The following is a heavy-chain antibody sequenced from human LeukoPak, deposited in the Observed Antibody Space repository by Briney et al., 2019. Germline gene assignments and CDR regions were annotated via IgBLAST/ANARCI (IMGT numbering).Heavy chain of an antibody. Sequence: PGGSLRLSCAASGFTFSTYDMNWVRQAPGKGLEWVSYISSSSRTISYADSVKGRFTISRDNSKNTLYLQMNSLRAEDTAVYYCAKEAGYWYFDLWGRGTLVTVSS. V-gene: IGHV3-48*01. CDR2: ISSSSRTI. CDR1: GFTFSTYD. J-gene: IGHJ2*01. CDR3: AKEAGYWYFDL.